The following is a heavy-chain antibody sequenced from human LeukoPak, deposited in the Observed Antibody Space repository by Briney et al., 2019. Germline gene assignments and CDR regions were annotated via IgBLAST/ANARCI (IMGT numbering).Heavy chain of an antibody. D-gene: IGHD1-1*01. V-gene: IGHV3-15*07. Sequence: GGSLRLSCAASGFSFSDTWMNWVRQAPGKGLEWVGLIKRKTDDGTTDYAAPEKGRFTISRDDSKNTLYLQMNSLKTEDTAVYYCTTQSGAWNFDYWGQGTLVTVSS. CDR2: IKRKTDDGTT. CDR3: TTQSGAWNFDY. J-gene: IGHJ4*02. CDR1: GFSFSDTW.